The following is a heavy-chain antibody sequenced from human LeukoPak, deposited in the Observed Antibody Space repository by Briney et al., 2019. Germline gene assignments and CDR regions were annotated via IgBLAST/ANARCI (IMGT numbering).Heavy chain of an antibody. CDR2: ISYDGSNK. J-gene: IGHJ4*02. CDR1: GFTFSSYG. CDR3: ARDSIPSYGDYGQYYFDY. V-gene: IGHV3-30*03. Sequence: GRSLRLSCAASGFTFSSYGMHWVRQAPGKGLEWVAVISYDGSNKYYADSVKGRFTISRDNSKNTLYLQMNSLRAEDTAVYYCARDSIPSYGDYGQYYFDYWGQGTLVTVSS. D-gene: IGHD4-17*01.